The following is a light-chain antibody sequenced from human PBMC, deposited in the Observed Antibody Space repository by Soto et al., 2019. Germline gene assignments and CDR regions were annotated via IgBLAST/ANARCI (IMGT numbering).Light chain of an antibody. Sequence: DIHLTQSPSFLSASVGDRVTITCRAGQDIISYLCWYQRKPGKAPKLLIYTASTLQSGVPSRFSGSGSGAEFTLTISSLQPEDFATYYCQQHFSYPLTFGGGTKVDIK. CDR3: QQHFSYPLT. CDR1: QDIISY. J-gene: IGKJ4*02. V-gene: IGKV1-9*01. CDR2: TAS.